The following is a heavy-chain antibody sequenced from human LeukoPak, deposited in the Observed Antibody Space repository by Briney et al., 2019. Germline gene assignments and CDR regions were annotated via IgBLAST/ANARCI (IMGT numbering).Heavy chain of an antibody. J-gene: IGHJ4*02. CDR1: GGSISSGDYY. V-gene: IGHV4-30-4*01. CDR2: IYYSGST. CDR3: ARGRENGDLDY. D-gene: IGHD4-17*01. Sequence: PSETLSLTCTVSGGSISSGDYYWSWIRQPPGKGLEWIGYIYYSGSTYYNPSLKSRATISVDTSKNQFSLKLSSVTAADTAVYYCARGRENGDLDYWGQGTLVTVSS.